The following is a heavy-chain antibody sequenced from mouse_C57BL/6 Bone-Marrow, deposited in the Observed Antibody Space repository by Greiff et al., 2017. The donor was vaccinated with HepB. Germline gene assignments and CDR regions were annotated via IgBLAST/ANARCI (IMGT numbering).Heavy chain of an antibody. CDR2: INYDGSST. CDR3: ARSGYYGSSYVTFHWYFDV. D-gene: IGHD1-1*01. J-gene: IGHJ1*03. Sequence: EVKLMESEGGLVQPGSSMKLSCTASGFTFSDYYMAWVRQVPEKGLEWVANINYDGSSTYYLDSLKSRFIISRDNAKNILYLQMSSLKSEDTATYYCARSGYYGSSYVTFHWYFDVWGTGTTVTVSS. CDR1: GFTFSDYY. V-gene: IGHV5-16*01.